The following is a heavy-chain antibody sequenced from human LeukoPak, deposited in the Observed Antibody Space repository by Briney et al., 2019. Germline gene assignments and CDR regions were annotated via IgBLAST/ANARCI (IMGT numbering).Heavy chain of an antibody. V-gene: IGHV5-51*01. J-gene: IGHJ4*02. D-gene: IGHD3-3*01. Sequence: GESLKISCKGSGYSFTSYWIGWVRQMPGKGLKWMGIIYPGDSDTRYSPSFQGQVTISADKSISTAYLQWSSLRASDTAMYYCARRLQYYDFSEDLFDYWGQGTLVTVSS. CDR2: IYPGDSDT. CDR1: GYSFTSYW. CDR3: ARRLQYYDFSEDLFDY.